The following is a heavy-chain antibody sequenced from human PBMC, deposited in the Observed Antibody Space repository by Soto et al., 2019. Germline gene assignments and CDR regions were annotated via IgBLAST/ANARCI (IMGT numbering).Heavy chain of an antibody. V-gene: IGHV3-30-3*01. CDR2: ISYDGSNK. CDR3: ARDPVAYCGGDCRTFDY. CDR1: GFTFVSYA. Sequence: VGSLRLSCAASGFTFVSYAMHRVRQAPGKGLEWVAVISYDGSNKYYADSVKGRFTISRDNSKNTLYLQMNSLRAEATAVYYCARDPVAYCGGDCRTFDYWGQGTLVTVSS. D-gene: IGHD2-21*02. J-gene: IGHJ4*02.